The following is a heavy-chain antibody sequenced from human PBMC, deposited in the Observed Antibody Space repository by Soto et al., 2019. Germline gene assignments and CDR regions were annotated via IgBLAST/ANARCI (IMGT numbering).Heavy chain of an antibody. CDR1: GFIFSNYW. V-gene: IGHV3-7*05. Sequence: EVQLVESGGGLVQPGGSLRLSCAASGFIFSNYWMYWVRQAPGKGLEWVANIKLDGSEKYYVESVKGRFTISRDNARNSLYRQMNSLRAEHTVVYYCVRDVTGGYSFGCWGQGTLVTVSS. CDR3: VRDVTGGYSFGC. J-gene: IGHJ4*02. D-gene: IGHD5-18*01. CDR2: IKLDGSEK.